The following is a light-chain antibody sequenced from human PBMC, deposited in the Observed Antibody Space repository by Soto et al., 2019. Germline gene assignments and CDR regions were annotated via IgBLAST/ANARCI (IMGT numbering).Light chain of an antibody. CDR1: QNVDND. V-gene: IGKV3-20*01. CDR3: QQYGSSPRT. Sequence: EIVMTQSPATLSVSPGGRATLSCRASQNVDNDLAWYQQKPGQAPRLLIYGASSRATGIPDRFSGSGSGTDFTLTISRLEPEDFAVYYCQQYGSSPRTFGQGTKVDIK. J-gene: IGKJ1*01. CDR2: GAS.